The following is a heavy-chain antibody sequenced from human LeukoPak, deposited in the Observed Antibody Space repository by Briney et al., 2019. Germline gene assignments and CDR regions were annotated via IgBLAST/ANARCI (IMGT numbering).Heavy chain of an antibody. CDR3: ARDYAPRLVRGVAGPKKDDYMDV. Sequence: ASAKVSCKASGYTFTSYYMHWVRQAPGQGPEWMGIINPSGGSTSYAQKFQGRVTMTRDMSTSTVYMELSSLRSEDTAFYYCARDYAPRLVRGVAGPKKDDYMDVWGKGTTVTVSS. J-gene: IGHJ6*03. V-gene: IGHV1-46*01. D-gene: IGHD3-10*01. CDR2: INPSGGST. CDR1: GYTFTSYY.